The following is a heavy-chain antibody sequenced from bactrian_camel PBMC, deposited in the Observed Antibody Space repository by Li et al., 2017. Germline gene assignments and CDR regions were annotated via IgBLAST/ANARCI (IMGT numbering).Heavy chain of an antibody. CDR2: DGST. CDR3: AAQNPPCSLSLRRSMYSS. V-gene: IGHV3S53*01. D-gene: IGHD3*01. J-gene: IGHJ4*01. CDR1: RHGHCE. Sequence: QLVESGGGSVQAGESLKLSCVASRHGHCEMGWYRQAPGKERELVSDGSTVYADSVKGRFTISQDTAANTMYLQMNNLKPEDTAMCYCAAQNPPCSLSLRRSMYSSWGQGTQVTVS.